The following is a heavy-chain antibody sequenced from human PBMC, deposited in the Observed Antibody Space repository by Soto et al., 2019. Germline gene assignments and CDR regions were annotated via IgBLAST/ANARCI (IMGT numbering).Heavy chain of an antibody. D-gene: IGHD3-3*01. CDR1: GYTFTSYG. CDR2: ISAYNGNT. Sequence: QVQLVQSGAEVKKHGASVKVSCKASGYTFTSYGISWVRQAPGQGLEWMGWISAYNGNTNYAQKLQGRVPMTTDTATRTAYMELRSLRSDDTAVYYCARDRPLRFLEWLDYYDGMDVWGQGTTVTVSS. J-gene: IGHJ6*02. V-gene: IGHV1-18*04. CDR3: ARDRPLRFLEWLDYYDGMDV.